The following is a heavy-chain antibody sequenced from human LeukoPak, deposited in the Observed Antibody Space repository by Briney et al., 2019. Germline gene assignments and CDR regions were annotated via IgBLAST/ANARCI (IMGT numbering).Heavy chain of an antibody. V-gene: IGHV5-51*01. CDR3: ATGGIYSSNFDY. J-gene: IGHJ4*02. Sequence: KPGESLKISCKGSGYTFIRFWIGWVRQMPGKGLEWMGIIYPGDSETRYSPSFQGQVTISVDKSISTAYLQWSSLEASDTAVYYCATGGIYSSNFDYWGQGTLVTVSS. D-gene: IGHD5-18*01. CDR1: GYTFIRFW. CDR2: IYPGDSET.